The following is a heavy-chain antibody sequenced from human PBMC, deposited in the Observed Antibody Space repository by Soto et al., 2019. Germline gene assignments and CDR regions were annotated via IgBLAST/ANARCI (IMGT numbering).Heavy chain of an antibody. CDR2: ISYDGSNK. CDR3: AREPPDLETGYSSSWYAFDI. J-gene: IGHJ3*02. Sequence: GGSLRLSCAASGFTFSSYAMHWVRQAPGKGLEWVAVISYDGSNKYYADSVKGRFTISRDNSKNTLYLQMNSLRAEDTAVYYCAREPPDLETGYSSSWYAFDIWGQGTMVTVSS. CDR1: GFTFSSYA. D-gene: IGHD6-13*01. V-gene: IGHV3-30-3*01.